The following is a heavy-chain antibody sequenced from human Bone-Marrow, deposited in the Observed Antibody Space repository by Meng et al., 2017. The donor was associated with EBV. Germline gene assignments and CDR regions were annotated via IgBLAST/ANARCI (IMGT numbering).Heavy chain of an antibody. D-gene: IGHD5-12*01. J-gene: IGHJ4*02. Sequence: QLRQSGVRPVNPPAPSPPPCAVYGGSFSGYYWSWIRQPPGKGLEWIGEINHSGSTNYNPSLKSRVTISVDTSKNQFSLKLSSVTAADTAVYYCARGSGYDARYWGQGTLVTVSS. CDR2: INHSGST. V-gene: IGHV4-34*01. CDR1: GGSFSGYY. CDR3: ARGSGYDARY.